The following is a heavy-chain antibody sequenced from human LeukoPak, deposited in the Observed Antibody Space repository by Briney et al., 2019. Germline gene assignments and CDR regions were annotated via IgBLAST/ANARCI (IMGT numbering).Heavy chain of an antibody. CDR2: ISSGGSTI. J-gene: IGHJ5*02. CDR1: GFTFSSYE. CDR3: ARDVWFGA. V-gene: IGHV3-48*03. Sequence: SGGSLRLSCAASGFTFSSYEMSWVRQPPGKGLEWVSYISSGGSTIYYADSVKGRFTISRDNAKNSLYLQMNSLRAEDTALYYCARDVWFGAWGQGTLVTVSS.